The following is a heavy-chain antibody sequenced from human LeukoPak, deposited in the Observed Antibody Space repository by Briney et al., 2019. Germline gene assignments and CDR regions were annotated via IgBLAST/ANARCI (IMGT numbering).Heavy chain of an antibody. CDR3: ASLYDGTQFRGGPVVHAFDL. V-gene: IGHV3-7*01. D-gene: IGHD3-22*01. J-gene: IGHJ3*01. CDR2: IKQDGSEK. Sequence: PSETLSLTCAVYGGSFSRYYWTWIRQPPGKGLEWVANIKQDGSEKYYVDSVKGRFTISRDNAKNTLYLQMNSLRPEDTAVYYCASLYDGTQFRGGPVVHAFDLWGQGTMVTVSS. CDR1: GGSFSRYY.